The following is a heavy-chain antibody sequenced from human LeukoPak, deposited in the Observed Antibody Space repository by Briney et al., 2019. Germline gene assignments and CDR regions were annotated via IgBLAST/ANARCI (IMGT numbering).Heavy chain of an antibody. Sequence: ASVKVSCKASGGTFSSHTISWVRQAPEQGLEWMGRIIPLFGIVNYAQKFQDRVTITADKSTSTAYMEVSSLRSEDTAVYYCARIPSGDVDTAMVMYYHYGMDVWGQGTTVTVSS. CDR3: ARIPSGDVDTAMVMYYHYGMDV. CDR2: IIPLFGIV. V-gene: IGHV1-69*02. D-gene: IGHD5-18*01. CDR1: GGTFSSHT. J-gene: IGHJ6*02.